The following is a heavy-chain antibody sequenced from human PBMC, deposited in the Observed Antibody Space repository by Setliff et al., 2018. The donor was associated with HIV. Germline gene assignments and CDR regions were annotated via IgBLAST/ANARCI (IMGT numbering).Heavy chain of an antibody. J-gene: IGHJ2*01. D-gene: IGHD1-26*01. CDR1: GYTFTSYG. CDR2: ISAYNGNT. CDR3: ARGPHSESYSADWNFDL. V-gene: IGHV1-18*01. Sequence: GASVKVSCKASGYTFTSYGISWVRQAPGQGLEWMGWISAYNGNTNYAQKLQGRVTMTTDTSTSTAYMELRSLRSDDTAVYYCARGPHSESYSADWNFDLWGRGTLVTVSS.